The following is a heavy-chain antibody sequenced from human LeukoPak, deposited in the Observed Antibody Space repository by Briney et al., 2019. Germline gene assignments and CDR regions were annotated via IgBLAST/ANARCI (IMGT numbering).Heavy chain of an antibody. J-gene: IGHJ4*02. CDR2: INDSGST. CDR3: ARHYDFWSGYYPFDY. D-gene: IGHD3-3*01. CDR1: GYSISSGYY. V-gene: IGHV4-38-2*01. Sequence: PSETLSLTCAVSGYSISSGYYWGWVRQPPEEGLEWIGGINDSGSTYYNPPLKIRGTIAVDTSTNQFDLKLRAVTAAATPQCYWARHYDFWSGYYPFDYWGQGTLVTVSS.